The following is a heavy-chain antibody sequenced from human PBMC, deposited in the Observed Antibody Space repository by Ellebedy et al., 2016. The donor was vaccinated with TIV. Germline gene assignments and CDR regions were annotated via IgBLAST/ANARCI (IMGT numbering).Heavy chain of an antibody. CDR2: ISYDGSNK. V-gene: IGHV3-30*01. D-gene: IGHD2-2*01. J-gene: IGHJ6*02. CDR1: GFTFSSYA. Sequence: GESLKISCAASGFTFSSYAMHWVRQAPGKGLEWVAVISYDGSNKYYADSVKGRFTISRDNSKNTLYLQMNSLRAEDTAVYYCARERWGGCSSTSCQYGMDVWGQGTTVTVSS. CDR3: ARERWGGCSSTSCQYGMDV.